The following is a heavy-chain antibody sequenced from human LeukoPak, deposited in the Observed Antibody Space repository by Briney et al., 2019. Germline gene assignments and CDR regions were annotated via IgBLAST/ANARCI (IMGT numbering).Heavy chain of an antibody. Sequence: PSETLSLTCSVSGGSISPYYWSWVRQPPGKGLEWIGYISDSGSTNYSPSLRGRVTMSFDTSNNRFSLKLRSVTAADTAVYYCARFPYSSRDAFDIWGQGTMVTVSS. CDR2: ISDSGST. CDR3: ARFPYSSRDAFDI. CDR1: GGSISPYY. V-gene: IGHV4-59*01. J-gene: IGHJ3*02. D-gene: IGHD6-19*01.